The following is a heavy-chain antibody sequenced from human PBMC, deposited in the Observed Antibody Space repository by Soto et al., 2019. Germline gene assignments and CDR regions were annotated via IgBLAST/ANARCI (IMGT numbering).Heavy chain of an antibody. J-gene: IGHJ5*02. CDR3: ARWFDR. CDR1: GGSISSGGYS. V-gene: IGHV4-30-2*01. CDR2: ISHSGNT. Sequence: QLQLQESGSGLVTPSQTLTLTCAVSGGSISSGGYSWSWIRQPPGKGLEWIGYISHSGNTYYNPSLKSLVTISVVRAKTPFSLKLSSVTAADPAVYYCARWFDRWGQGTLVTVSS.